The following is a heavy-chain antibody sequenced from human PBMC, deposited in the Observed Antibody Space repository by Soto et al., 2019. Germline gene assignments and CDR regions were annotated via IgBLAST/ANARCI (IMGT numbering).Heavy chain of an antibody. D-gene: IGHD1-1*01. CDR3: ARVQLERRLDYYYYMDV. Sequence: GGSLRLSCAASGFTFSSYSMNWVRQAPGKGLEWVSSISSSSSYIYYADSVKGRFTISRDNAKNSLYLQMNSLRAEDTAVYYCARVQLERRLDYYYYMDVWGKGTTVTVSS. CDR2: ISSSSSYI. V-gene: IGHV3-21*01. CDR1: GFTFSSYS. J-gene: IGHJ6*03.